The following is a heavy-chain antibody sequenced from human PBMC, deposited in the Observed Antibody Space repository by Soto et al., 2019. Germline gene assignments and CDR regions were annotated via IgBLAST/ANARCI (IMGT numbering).Heavy chain of an antibody. CDR2: ISGSGGST. D-gene: IGHD3-3*01. Sequence: VQLVESGGGLVKPGGSLRLSCAASGFTFSSYAMSWVRQAPGKGLEWVSAISGSGGSTYYADSVKGRFTISRDNSKNTLYLQMNSLRAEDTAVYYCAKDTGKYYDFWSGYSGAFDIWGQGTMVTVSS. J-gene: IGHJ3*02. V-gene: IGHV3-23*04. CDR1: GFTFSSYA. CDR3: AKDTGKYYDFWSGYSGAFDI.